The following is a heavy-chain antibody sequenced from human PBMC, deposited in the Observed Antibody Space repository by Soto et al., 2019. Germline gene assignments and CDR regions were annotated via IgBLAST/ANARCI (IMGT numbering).Heavy chain of an antibody. CDR3: ATRPPAVWAGVLEY. CDR1: RGSISSYY. V-gene: IGHV4-59*03. D-gene: IGHD1-26*01. Sequence: SETLRLPCTVSRGSISSYYWRWIRQPPGKGPEWIGYVYHSGTTNYNPSLESRVTISLDTSKNQFSLKLNSVTAADTAVYYCATRPPAVWAGVLEYWRQGTLVTGSS. J-gene: IGHJ4*02. CDR2: VYHSGTT.